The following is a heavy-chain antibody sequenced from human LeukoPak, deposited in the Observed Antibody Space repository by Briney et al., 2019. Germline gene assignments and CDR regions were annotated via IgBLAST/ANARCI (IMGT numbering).Heavy chain of an antibody. D-gene: IGHD6-13*01. CDR1: GGTFSSYA. V-gene: IGHV1-69*04. CDR3: ARSYSSSWSPDY. J-gene: IGHJ4*02. CDR2: IIPILGIA. Sequence: ASVKVSCKASGGTFSSYAISWVRQAPGQGLEWMGRIIPILGIANYAQKFQGRVTITADKSTSTAYMELSSLRSEDTAVYYCARSYSSSWSPDYWGQGTLVTVSS.